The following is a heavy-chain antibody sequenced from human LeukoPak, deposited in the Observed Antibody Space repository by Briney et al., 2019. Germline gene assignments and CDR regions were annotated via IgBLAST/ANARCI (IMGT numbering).Heavy chain of an antibody. J-gene: IGHJ3*02. CDR3: ARGMAVALGAFDI. CDR2: TYYRSKWFN. Sequence: SQTLSLTCAISGDSVSSSTAAWSWIRQSPWRGLEWLGRTYYRSKWFNEYALSVKSRISVNPDTSKNQFSLQLNSVTPEDTAVYYCARGMAVALGAFDIWGQGTMVTVSS. V-gene: IGHV6-1*01. D-gene: IGHD6-19*01. CDR1: GDSVSSSTAA.